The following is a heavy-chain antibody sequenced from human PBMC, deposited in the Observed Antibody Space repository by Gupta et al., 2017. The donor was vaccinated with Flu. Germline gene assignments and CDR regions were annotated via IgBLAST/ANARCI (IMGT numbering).Heavy chain of an antibody. D-gene: IGHD1-26*01. CDR2: IIPIFGTA. V-gene: IGHV1-69*01. CDR3: ARGEDSGSYYYY. Sequence: QVQLVQSGAEVKKPGSSVKVSCKASRGTFSSYAISWVGQAPGKGLEWMGGIIPIFGTANYAQKFQGRVTINGDESTSKAYMELSSLRSEDTAVYYCARGEDSGSYYYYWGQGTLVTVSS. J-gene: IGHJ4*02. CDR1: RGTFSSYA.